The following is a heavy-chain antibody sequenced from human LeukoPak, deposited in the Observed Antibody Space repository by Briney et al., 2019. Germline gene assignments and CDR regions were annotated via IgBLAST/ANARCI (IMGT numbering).Heavy chain of an antibody. J-gene: IGHJ5*02. CDR2: INPNNSAT. V-gene: IGHV1-2*02. CDR3: ARDYGGHWFDP. Sequence: ASVKVSCKASGDTFTAYYMHWVRQAPGQGLEWMGWINPNNSATNYERKFQGRVTMTRDTSISTAYMELSRLTSGDTAVYYCARDYGGHWFDPWGQGTLVTVSS. D-gene: IGHD4/OR15-4a*01. CDR1: GDTFTAYY.